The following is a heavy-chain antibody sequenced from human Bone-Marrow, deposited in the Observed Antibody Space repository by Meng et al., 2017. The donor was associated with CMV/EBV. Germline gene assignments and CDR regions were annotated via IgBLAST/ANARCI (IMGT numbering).Heavy chain of an antibody. CDR3: ARGWELQAGDAFDI. J-gene: IGHJ3*02. V-gene: IGHV1-69*02. Sequence: SVKVSCKASGGTFSSYTISWVRQAPGQGLEWMGRIIPILGIANYAQKFQGRVTITADKSTSTAYMELSSLRSEDTAVYYCARGWELQAGDAFDIWGQGTMVPVSS. CDR1: GGTFSSYT. D-gene: IGHD1-26*01. CDR2: IIPILGIA.